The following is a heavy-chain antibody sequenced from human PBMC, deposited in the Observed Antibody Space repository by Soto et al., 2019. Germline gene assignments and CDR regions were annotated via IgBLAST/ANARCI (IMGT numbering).Heavy chain of an antibody. J-gene: IGHJ6*02. Sequence: EPLSLTCTVSGGSITSSYWGWIRRPPGKGLEWIAYIYDTGISGYTPSTSYNPSLKSRVTMSVDTSKSQFSLKLTSVTAADTAVYYCARGEDAFFYYGLDVWGQGITVTVSS. V-gene: IGHV4-59*01. CDR3: ARGEDAFFYYGLDV. CDR1: GGSITSSY. CDR2: IYDTGISGYTPST.